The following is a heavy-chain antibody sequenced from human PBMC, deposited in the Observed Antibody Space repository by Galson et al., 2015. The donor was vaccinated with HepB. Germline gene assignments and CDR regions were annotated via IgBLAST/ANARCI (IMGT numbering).Heavy chain of an antibody. CDR1: GDSVSSTSAA. CDR2: TSYRSRWYN. J-gene: IGHJ4*02. CDR3: ARQLAYCVANTCQIFFSY. Sequence: CAISGDSVSSTSAAWNWIRQSPSRGLEWLGRTSYRSRWYNSYAVSVKSRITINPDTTKNQFSLQLNSVTPEDTAIYYCARQLAYCVANTCQIFFSYWGQGTLVTVSS. D-gene: IGHD2-21*01. V-gene: IGHV6-1*01.